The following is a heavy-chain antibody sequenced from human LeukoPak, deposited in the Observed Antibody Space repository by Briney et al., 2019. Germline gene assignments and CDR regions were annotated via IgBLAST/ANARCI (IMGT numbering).Heavy chain of an antibody. CDR1: GFPPGSHH. Sequence: GSLRLPWPAPGFPPGSHHMPWVRQSPGQGLEWVAAVSSGFHAFFADSVQGRFTVSREDARNSLYLQMNSLRAGDTAVYYCVREARGYHYTYFDYWGQGTLVTVSS. V-gene: IGHV3-13*01. CDR2: VSSGFHA. D-gene: IGHD5-18*01. CDR3: VREARGYHYTYFDY. J-gene: IGHJ4*02.